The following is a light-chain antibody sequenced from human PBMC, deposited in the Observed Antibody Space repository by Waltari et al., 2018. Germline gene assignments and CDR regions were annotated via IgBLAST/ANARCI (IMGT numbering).Light chain of an antibody. J-gene: IGLJ3*02. V-gene: IGLV2-8*01. CDR2: AVT. CDR3: GSYAGSKILL. CDR1: ISDVGIYDY. Sequence: QSALTQPPSASGSPGQSVTISCTGTISDVGIYDYVSWYQQRPCKAPKLIIYAVTERPSGVPDRFSGSKSGNTASLTVFGLQTEDEGTYYCGSYAGSKILLFGRGTELTVL.